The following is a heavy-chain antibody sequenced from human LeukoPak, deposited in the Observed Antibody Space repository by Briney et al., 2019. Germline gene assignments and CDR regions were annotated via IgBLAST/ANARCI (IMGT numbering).Heavy chain of an antibody. Sequence: GGSLRLSCAASGFTFSSYAMGRVRQAPGKGLEWVSAISGSDVSTYYADSVKGRFTISRDNSNSTLYLQMNSLRAEDTAVYYCARTRVLRYFDWLLFDSWGQGTLVTVSS. CDR1: GFTFSSYA. CDR3: ARTRVLRYFDWLLFDS. J-gene: IGHJ4*02. D-gene: IGHD3-9*01. V-gene: IGHV3-23*01. CDR2: ISGSDVST.